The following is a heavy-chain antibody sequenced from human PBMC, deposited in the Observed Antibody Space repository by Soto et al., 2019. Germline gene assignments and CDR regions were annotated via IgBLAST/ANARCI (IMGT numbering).Heavy chain of an antibody. CDR1: GFTFSSYG. J-gene: IGHJ6*01. D-gene: IGHD3-3*01. V-gene: IGHV3-33*01. CDR3: AAGGVGSGPYYYGMSV. Sequence: PGGSLRLSCAASGFTFSSYGMHWVRQAPGKGLEWVAVIWYDGSNKYYADSVKGRFTISRDNSKNTLYLQMNSLRAEDTAVYYCAAGGVGSGPYYYGMSVWGKGTRGTVAS. CDR2: IWYDGSNK.